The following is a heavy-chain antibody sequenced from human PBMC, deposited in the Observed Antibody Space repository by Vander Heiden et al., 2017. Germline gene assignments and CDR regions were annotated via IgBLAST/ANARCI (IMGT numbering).Heavy chain of an antibody. CDR2: IGSKAYGGTT. D-gene: IGHD3-22*01. CDR3: SLKYYYDSSGFSHFDY. Sequence: QLVESGGGLVKPGRSLRLSCTAPGFTFGAYAMGWFRQAPGKGREWVGFIGSKAYGGTTEYAASVKGRFTISRDDSKSIAYLQMNSLKTEDTAVYYCSLKYYYDSSGFSHFDYWGQGTLVTVSS. V-gene: IGHV3-49*05. CDR1: GFTFGAYA. J-gene: IGHJ4*02.